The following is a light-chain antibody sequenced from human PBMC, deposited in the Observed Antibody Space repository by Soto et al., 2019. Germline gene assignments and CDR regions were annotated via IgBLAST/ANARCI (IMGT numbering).Light chain of an antibody. J-gene: IGKJ1*01. V-gene: IGKV1-5*01. CDR2: DAY. CDR1: QPISKW. Sequence: DIQMTQSPSILSASVGDRVTITCRASQPISKWLAWYQQKPGKAPKVLIWDAYTLQRGVPSRFSGSGSGTEFTLTISSLQSEDFAVYYCQHQGTFGQGTKVDIK. CDR3: QHQGT.